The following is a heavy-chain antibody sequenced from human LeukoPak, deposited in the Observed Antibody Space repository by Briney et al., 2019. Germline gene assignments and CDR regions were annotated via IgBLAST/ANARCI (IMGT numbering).Heavy chain of an antibody. CDR1: GFSFSSYA. Sequence: GGSLKLSCAASGFSFSSYAMSWVRQAPGKGLERVSSISGSGDNTYYAASVKGRFTISRDNSKNTLFLQMNSLRAEDTAVFYCAKRSGYTTGWFFDFWGQGTLVTVSS. D-gene: IGHD6-19*01. CDR2: ISGSGDNT. J-gene: IGHJ4*02. V-gene: IGHV3-23*01. CDR3: AKRSGYTTGWFFDF.